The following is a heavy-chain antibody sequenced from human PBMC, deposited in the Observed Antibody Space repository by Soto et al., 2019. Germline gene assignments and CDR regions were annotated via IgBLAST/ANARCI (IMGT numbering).Heavy chain of an antibody. J-gene: IGHJ4*02. CDR2: ISGGGGST. CDR3: ERRGQAALKLCDY. CDR1: GVRCGRWA. Sequence: RYRKLGREDSGVRCGRWAMSWVRQAPGKGLEGVSGISGGGGSTYYADSVKGRFTLSTDNSKNTLYLQMNSLRAEDTAVYYCERRGQAALKLCDYWRKGT. V-gene: IGHV3-23*01. D-gene: IGHD2-15*01.